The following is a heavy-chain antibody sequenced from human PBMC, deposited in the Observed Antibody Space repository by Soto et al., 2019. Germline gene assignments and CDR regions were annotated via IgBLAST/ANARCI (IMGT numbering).Heavy chain of an antibody. CDR1: GFSLSTSGVG. CDR3: AHGRGGYNWNDGNFDY. D-gene: IGHD1-20*01. Sequence: QITLEESGPALVNPTQTLTLTCTFSGFSLSTSGVGVGWIRQPPGKALEWLGLIYWDNDRRYSPSLRSRLTITKDTSKNRVVLTLTDMGPVDTATYYGAHGRGGYNWNDGNFDYWCQGTPVTVSS. CDR2: IYWDNDR. J-gene: IGHJ4*02. V-gene: IGHV2-5*02.